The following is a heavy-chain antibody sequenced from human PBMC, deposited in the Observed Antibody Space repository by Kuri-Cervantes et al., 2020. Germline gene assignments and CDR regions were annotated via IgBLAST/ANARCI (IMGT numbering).Heavy chain of an antibody. CDR2: INPSGGST. J-gene: IGHJ5*02. CDR3: ARDRLQMEGDNRFDP. CDR1: GYTFTSYY. V-gene: IGHV1-46*01. D-gene: IGHD5-24*01. Sequence: ASVKVSCKASGYTFTSYYMPWVRQAPGQGLEWMGIINPSGGSTSYAQKFQGRVTMTRDTSTSTVYMELSSLRSEDTAVYYCARDRLQMEGDNRFDPWGQGTLVTVSS.